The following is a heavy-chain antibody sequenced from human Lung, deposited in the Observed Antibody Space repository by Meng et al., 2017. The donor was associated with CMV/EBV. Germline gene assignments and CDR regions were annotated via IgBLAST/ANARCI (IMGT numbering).Heavy chain of an antibody. Sequence: SXAASGFTFSNAWMSWVRQAPGKGLEWVGRIKSKTDGGTTDYAAPVKGRFTISRDDSKNTLYLQMNSLKTEDTAVYYCTTGRIYCSSTSCHWGGMDVXGQGXTVTFSS. CDR1: GFTFSNAW. CDR3: TTGRIYCSSTSCHWGGMDV. D-gene: IGHD2-2*01. CDR2: IKSKTDGGTT. J-gene: IGHJ6*02. V-gene: IGHV3-15*01.